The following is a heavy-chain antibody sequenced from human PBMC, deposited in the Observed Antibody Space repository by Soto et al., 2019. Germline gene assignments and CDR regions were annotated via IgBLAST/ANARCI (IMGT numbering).Heavy chain of an antibody. CDR1: GFTFSSYS. CDR2: ISSSSSTI. J-gene: IGHJ4*02. D-gene: IGHD3-16*02. Sequence: GGSLRLSCAASGFTFSSYSMNWVRQAPGKGLEWVSYISSSSSTIYYADSVKGRFTISRDNAKNSLYLQMNSLRAEDTAVYYCAVDRLMITFGGVIVLDFDYWGQGTLVTVSS. V-gene: IGHV3-48*01. CDR3: AVDRLMITFGGVIVLDFDY.